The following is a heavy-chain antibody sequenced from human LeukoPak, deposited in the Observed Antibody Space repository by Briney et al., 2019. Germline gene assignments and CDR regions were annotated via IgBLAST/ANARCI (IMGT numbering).Heavy chain of an antibody. CDR1: GFTFNNAW. Sequence: GGSLRLSCSASGFTFNNAWMSWVRQAPGKGLEWVGRIKSKSDGGTTDYAAPVRGRFTISRDDSKNTLYLQMNSLKTEDTAVYFCATEYYGAYNFWGQGTLVTVSS. CDR3: ATEYYGAYNF. V-gene: IGHV3-15*01. J-gene: IGHJ4*02. D-gene: IGHD4-17*01. CDR2: IKSKSDGGTT.